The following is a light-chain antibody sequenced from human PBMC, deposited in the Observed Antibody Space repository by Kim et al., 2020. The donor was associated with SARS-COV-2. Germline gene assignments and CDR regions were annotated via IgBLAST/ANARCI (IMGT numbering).Light chain of an antibody. J-gene: IGKJ2*02. V-gene: IGKV3-20*01. CDR1: QSVSMNY. CDR2: GAS. Sequence: EIVLTQSPGTLSLSPGERATLSCRASQSVSMNYLAWYQQKPGQAPRLLIYGASSRATGIPDRFSGSGSETDFTLTISRLEPEDFAVYYCQQYDTSPSCTFGQGTKLEI. CDR3: QQYDTSPSCT.